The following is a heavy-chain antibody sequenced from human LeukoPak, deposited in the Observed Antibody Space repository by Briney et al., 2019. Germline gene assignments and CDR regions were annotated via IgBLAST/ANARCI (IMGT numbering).Heavy chain of an antibody. J-gene: IGHJ3*02. CDR3: ARDYWTGYSPFNI. CDR2: VYSTGST. V-gene: IGHV4-4*07. Sequence: SETLSLTCTVSGSSISSRYWSWIRQPAGKGLEWIGRVYSTGSTNYNPSLKSRVTMSVDMSKNQFSLKLSSVTAADTAVYYCARDYWTGYSPFNIWGQGTMVTVS. D-gene: IGHD3/OR15-3a*01. CDR1: GSSISSRY.